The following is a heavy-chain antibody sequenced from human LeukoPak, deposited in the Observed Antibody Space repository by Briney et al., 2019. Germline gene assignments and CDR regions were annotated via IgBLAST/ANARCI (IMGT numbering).Heavy chain of an antibody. D-gene: IGHD2-2*01. V-gene: IGHV1-69*13. CDR3: ARVLGYCSSTSCYDFDY. J-gene: IGHJ4*02. CDR2: IIPIFGTA. CDR1: GGTFSSYA. Sequence: SVKVSCKASGGTFSSYAISWVRQAPGQGLEWMGGIIPIFGTANYAQKFQGRVTITADESTSTAYMELSSLRSDDTAVYYCARVLGYCSSTSCYDFDYWGQGTLVTVSS.